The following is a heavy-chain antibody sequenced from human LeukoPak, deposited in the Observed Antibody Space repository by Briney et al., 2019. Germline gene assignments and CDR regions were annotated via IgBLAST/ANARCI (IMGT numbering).Heavy chain of an antibody. CDR2: IFHSGST. CDR1: GGSRINAGW. D-gene: IGHD2/OR15-2a*01. CDR3: ARPNGTHFDY. J-gene: IGHJ4*02. V-gene: IGHV4-4*02. Sequence: PSETLSLTCDVSGGSRINAGWWSWVRQPPGKGLEWIGEIFHSGSTNYNPSLKSRVTISVDTSKNQFSLKLSSVTAADTAVYYCARPNGTHFDYWGQGTLVTVSS.